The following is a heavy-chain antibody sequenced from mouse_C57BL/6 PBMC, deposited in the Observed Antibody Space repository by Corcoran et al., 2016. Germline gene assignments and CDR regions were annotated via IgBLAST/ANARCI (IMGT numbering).Heavy chain of an antibody. V-gene: IGHV1-53*01. CDR3: ARTDGTHYAMDY. Sequence: QVLLQQPGTALVKPGASVKLSCKASGYTFTSYWLHWVKQRPGQGLEWIGNINPSNGGTNYNEKFKSKATLTVDKSSSTAYMQLSSLTSEDSAVYYCARTDGTHYAMDYWGQGTSVTVSS. D-gene: IGHD1-1*01. J-gene: IGHJ4*01. CDR2: INPSNGGT. CDR1: GYTFTSYW.